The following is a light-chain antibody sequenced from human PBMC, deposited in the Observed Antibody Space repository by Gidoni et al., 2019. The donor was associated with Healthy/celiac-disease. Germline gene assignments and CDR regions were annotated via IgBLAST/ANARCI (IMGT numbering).Light chain of an antibody. Sequence: SYEVTQPPSVSVSPGQTAKITCSGDALPKQYVYWYQQKSGQAPMLVIYKDSQRPSEISDRFSGSSSGTTVTLTISGVQAEDEADYYCQSADPSGIFLVFGGGTKLTVL. V-gene: IGLV3-25*03. CDR1: ALPKQY. J-gene: IGLJ3*02. CDR2: KDS. CDR3: QSADPSGIFLV.